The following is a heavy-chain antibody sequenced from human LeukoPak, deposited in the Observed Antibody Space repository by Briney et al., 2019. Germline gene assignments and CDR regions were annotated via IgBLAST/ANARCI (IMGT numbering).Heavy chain of an antibody. CDR3: ARGYCSSTSCYGVRDY. D-gene: IGHD2-2*01. J-gene: IGHJ4*02. CDR1: GFTFSSYS. CDR2: ISSSSSYI. V-gene: IGHV3-21*01. Sequence: GGSLRPSCAASGFTFSSYSMNWVRQAPGKGLEWVSSISSSSSYIYYADSVKGRFTISRDNAKNSLYLQMNSLRAEDTAVYYCARGYCSSTSCYGVRDYWGQGTLVTVSS.